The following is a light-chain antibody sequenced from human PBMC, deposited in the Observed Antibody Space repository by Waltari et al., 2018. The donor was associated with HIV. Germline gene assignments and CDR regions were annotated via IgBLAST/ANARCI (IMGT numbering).Light chain of an antibody. CDR2: KAS. V-gene: IGKV1-5*03. CDR1: QSISSW. J-gene: IGKJ4*01. CDR3: QQYKSYPLT. Sequence: DIQMTQSPSTLSASVGDRVTITCRASQSISSWLAWYQQKPGKAPKLLIYKASSLESGVPSRFSGSGSGTEFTLTISSLQPEEFATYNCQQYKSYPLTFGGGTKVEIK.